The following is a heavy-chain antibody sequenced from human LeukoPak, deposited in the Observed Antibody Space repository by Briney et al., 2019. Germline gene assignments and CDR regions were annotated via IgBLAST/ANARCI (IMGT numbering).Heavy chain of an antibody. CDR3: AKPRFLEWLLSYYFDY. J-gene: IGHJ4*02. V-gene: IGHV3-30*02. CDR1: GLTFSSYG. D-gene: IGHD3-3*01. Sequence: GGSLRLSCAASGLTFSSYGMHWVRQAPGKGLEWVVFIRYDGSNKYYADSVKGRFTISRDNSKNTLYLQMNSLRAEDTAVYYCAKPRFLEWLLSYYFDYWGQGTLVTVSS. CDR2: IRYDGSNK.